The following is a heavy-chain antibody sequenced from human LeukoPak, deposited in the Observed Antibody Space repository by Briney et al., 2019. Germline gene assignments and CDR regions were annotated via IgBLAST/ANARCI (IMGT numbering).Heavy chain of an antibody. Sequence: SVKVSCKASGGTFSSYAISWVRQAPGQGLEWMGGIIPIFGTANYAQKLQGRVTITTDESTSTAYMELSSLRSEDAAVYYCARSDSYFWSGYYWRINWFDPWGQGTLVTVSS. CDR2: IIPIFGTA. V-gene: IGHV1-69*05. CDR1: GGTFSSYA. CDR3: ARSDSYFWSGYYWRINWFDP. D-gene: IGHD3-3*01. J-gene: IGHJ5*02.